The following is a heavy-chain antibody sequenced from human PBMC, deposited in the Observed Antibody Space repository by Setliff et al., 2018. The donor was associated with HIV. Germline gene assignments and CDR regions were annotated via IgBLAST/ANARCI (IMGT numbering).Heavy chain of an antibody. CDR2: IIPKYNIP. Sequence: GASVKVSCKTSGGTLSNYVITWVRQAPGQGLEWMGLIIPKYNIPTYAQKFQGRVTLTADGSTSTAYMELSSLGSEDTAVYYCASAQTGVAAAAFGGGSAWSDEGFDIWGQGTMVTVSS. V-gene: IGHV1-69*13. CDR1: GGTLSNYV. D-gene: IGHD6-13*01. J-gene: IGHJ3*02. CDR3: ASAQTGVAAAAFGGGSAWSDEGFDI.